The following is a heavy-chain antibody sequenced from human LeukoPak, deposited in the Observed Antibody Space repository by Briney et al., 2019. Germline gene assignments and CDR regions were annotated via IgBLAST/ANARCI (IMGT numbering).Heavy chain of an antibody. CDR3: SRHNYDRSGYGAFDI. CDR2: IRSKTNNYAT. D-gene: IGHD3-22*01. CDR1: GFTFSGSD. V-gene: IGHV3-73*01. Sequence: PGGSLRLSCAASGFTFSGSDIHWVRQASGKGLEWVGHIRSKTNNYATADAASVKGRFTFSRDDSKNTAYIQMNSLKTEDTAVYYCSRHNYDRSGYGAFDIWGLGTMVTVSS. J-gene: IGHJ3*02.